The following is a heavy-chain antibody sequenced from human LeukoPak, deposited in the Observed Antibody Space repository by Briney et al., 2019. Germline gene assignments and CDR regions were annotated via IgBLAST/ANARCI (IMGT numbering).Heavy chain of an antibody. J-gene: IGHJ4*02. CDR1: GFTFSSYW. V-gene: IGHV3-7*01. CDR2: IKQDGSEK. CDR3: ARDLAGYGFDY. Sequence: GGALRLSCAASGFTFSSYWMSWVRQAPGKGVEGVANIKQDGSEKYYVDSVKGRFTISRDNAKNSLYLQMNSLRAEDTAVYYCARDLAGYGFDYWGQGTLVTVSS. D-gene: IGHD5-12*01.